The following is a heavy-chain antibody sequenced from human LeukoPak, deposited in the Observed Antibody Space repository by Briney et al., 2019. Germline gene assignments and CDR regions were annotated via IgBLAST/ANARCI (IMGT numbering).Heavy chain of an antibody. CDR2: ISYDGSSK. D-gene: IGHD5-18*01. CDR1: GFTFSSYG. J-gene: IGHJ3*02. Sequence: GGSLRLSCAASGFTFSSYGMHWVLQAPGKGLEWVAVISYDGSSKYYADSVKGRFTISRDNSKNTLYLQMNSLRAEDTAVYYCARARSSYGYGDAFDIWGQGTMVTVSS. CDR3: ARARSSYGYGDAFDI. V-gene: IGHV3-30*03.